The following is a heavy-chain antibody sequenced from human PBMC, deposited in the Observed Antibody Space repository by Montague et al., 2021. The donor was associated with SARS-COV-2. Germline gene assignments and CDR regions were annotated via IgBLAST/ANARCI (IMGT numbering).Heavy chain of an antibody. J-gene: IGHJ6*02. CDR1: GAPFSGYY. CDR3: ARDPRSRGYDILTGKLYYYGMDV. CDR2: INHSGST. Sequence: SETLSLTCAVYGAPFSGYYWSWIRQPPGKGLEWIGEINHSGSTNYNPSLKSRVTISVDTSKNQFSLKLSSVTAADTAVYYCARDPRSRGYDILTGKLYYYGMDVWGQGTTVTVSS. V-gene: IGHV4-34*01. D-gene: IGHD3-9*01.